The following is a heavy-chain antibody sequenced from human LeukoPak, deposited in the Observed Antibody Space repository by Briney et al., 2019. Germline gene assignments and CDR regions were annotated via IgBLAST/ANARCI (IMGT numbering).Heavy chain of an antibody. CDR1: GGSISSSSYY. V-gene: IGHV4-39*07. D-gene: IGHD3-16*01. CDR2: IYYSGST. J-gene: IGHJ4*02. CDR3: ARGFGHYFDY. Sequence: SETLSLTCTVSGGSISSSSYYWGWIRQPPGKGLEWIGSIYYSGSTYYNPSLKSRVTISVDTSKNQFSLKLSSVTAADTAVYYCARGFGHYFDYWGQGTLVTVSS.